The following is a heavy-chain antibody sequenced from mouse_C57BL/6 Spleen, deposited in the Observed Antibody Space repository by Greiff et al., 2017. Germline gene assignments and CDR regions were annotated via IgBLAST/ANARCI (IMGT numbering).Heavy chain of an antibody. CDR1: GYTFTSYW. J-gene: IGHJ4*01. CDR3: ARWGSSGYDYAMGY. D-gene: IGHD3-2*02. V-gene: IGHV1-59*01. Sequence: QVQLQQPGAELVRPGTSVKLSCKASGYTFTSYWMHWVKQRPGQGLEWIGVIDPSDSYTNYNQKFKGKATLTVDTSSSTAYMQLSSLTSEDSAVYYCARWGSSGYDYAMGYWGQGTTVTVSS. CDR2: IDPSDSYT.